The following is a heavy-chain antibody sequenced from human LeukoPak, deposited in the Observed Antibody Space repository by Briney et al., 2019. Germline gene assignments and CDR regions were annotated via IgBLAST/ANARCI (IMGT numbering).Heavy chain of an antibody. V-gene: IGHV3-23*01. J-gene: IGHJ4*02. D-gene: IGHD6-6*01. Sequence: GGSLRLSCAASGFTFSNYAMSWVRQAPGKGLECVSAVVGSGSSTYYADSVTGRFTISRDNSRNTLYLQMTSLKPEDTAVYYCANLARPLDYWGQGALVTVSS. CDR2: VVGSGSST. CDR3: ANLARPLDY. CDR1: GFTFSNYA.